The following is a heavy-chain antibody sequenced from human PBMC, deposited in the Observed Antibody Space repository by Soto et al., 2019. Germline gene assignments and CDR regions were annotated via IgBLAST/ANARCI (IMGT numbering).Heavy chain of an antibody. V-gene: IGHV3-30*18. CDR1: GFAFSSYA. Sequence: LRLSCEASGFAFSSYAMHWVRQAPGKGLEWVGVISYDGNYIYYADSVKGRFTISRDNSKNTLYVQVNSLRPEDTAVYYCAKGILSATIGPYAMDVWGQGTTVTVSS. CDR3: AKGILSATIGPYAMDV. D-gene: IGHD3-16*01. CDR2: ISYDGNYI. J-gene: IGHJ6*02.